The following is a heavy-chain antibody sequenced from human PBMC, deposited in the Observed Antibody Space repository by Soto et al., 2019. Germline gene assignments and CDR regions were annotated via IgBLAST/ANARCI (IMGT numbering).Heavy chain of an antibody. D-gene: IGHD4-17*01. J-gene: IGHJ1*01. Sequence: PGGSLRLSCAAAGVTFSDHYMDWVRQAPGKGLEGVGRIRNRANYYSTEYAASVKGRFSISRDGSKNSLYLQMNSLKTEDTAVYYCASTYCDFRDFQNWGQGTLVTVSS. CDR2: IRNRANYYST. CDR3: ASTYCDFRDFQN. CDR1: GVTFSDHY. V-gene: IGHV3-72*01.